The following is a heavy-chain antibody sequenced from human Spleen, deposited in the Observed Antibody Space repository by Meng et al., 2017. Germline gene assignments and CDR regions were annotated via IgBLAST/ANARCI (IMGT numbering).Heavy chain of an antibody. D-gene: IGHD2-2*02. Sequence: HLVQSGAEVKKPGASVKVSCKASGYTFTSYYMHWVRQAPGQGLKWMGILNPSVGSTTYAQKFEGRVTMTRDTSTSTVYLELSSLTSEDTAVYYCTRELRYTLYFDYWGQGTLVTVSS. CDR3: TRELRYTLYFDY. J-gene: IGHJ4*02. CDR1: GYTFTSYY. V-gene: IGHV1-46*03. CDR2: LNPSVGST.